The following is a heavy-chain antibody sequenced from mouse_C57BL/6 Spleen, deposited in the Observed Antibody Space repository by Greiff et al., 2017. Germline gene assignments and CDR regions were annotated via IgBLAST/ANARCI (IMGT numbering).Heavy chain of an antibody. CDR1: GFSFSSYA. J-gene: IGHJ2*01. Sequence: EVMLVESGGGLVKPGGSLKLSCAASGFSFSSYAMSWVRQTPEKRLEWVATISDGGSYTYYPENGKGQFTITRDNAKNNLYLQMSQLKSEDTAMYYCARDEGTIVTTGGSFDYWGQGTTLTVSS. V-gene: IGHV5-4*01. D-gene: IGHD2-12*01. CDR3: ARDEGTIVTTGGSFDY. CDR2: ISDGGSYT.